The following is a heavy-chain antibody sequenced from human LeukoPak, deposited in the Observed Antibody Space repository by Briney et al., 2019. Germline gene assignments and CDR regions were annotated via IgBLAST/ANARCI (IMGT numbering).Heavy chain of an antibody. CDR2: INHSGST. Sequence: SETLSLTCAVYGGSFSGYYWSWIRQPPGKGLEWIGEINHSGSTNYNPSLKSRVTISVDTSKNQFSLKLSSVTAADTAVYYCASRAKSIAAAGDWFDPWGQGTLVTVSS. V-gene: IGHV4-34*01. J-gene: IGHJ5*02. D-gene: IGHD6-13*01. CDR3: ASRAKSIAAAGDWFDP. CDR1: GGSFSGYY.